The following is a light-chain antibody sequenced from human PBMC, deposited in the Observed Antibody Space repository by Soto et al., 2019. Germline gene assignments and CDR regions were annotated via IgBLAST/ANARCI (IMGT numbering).Light chain of an antibody. J-gene: IGKJ5*01. CDR1: QSINRW. V-gene: IGKV1-5*01. CDR2: DAS. CDR3: QQDNSYSRR. Sequence: DIRLTQSPTTLYGSLGVRGTITCRASQSINRWLAWYQQKPGKVPNLLIYDASSLKSGVPSRFSGSGSGTEFTLTISSLQPDDSATYYCQQDNSYSRRFGQGTRLEIK.